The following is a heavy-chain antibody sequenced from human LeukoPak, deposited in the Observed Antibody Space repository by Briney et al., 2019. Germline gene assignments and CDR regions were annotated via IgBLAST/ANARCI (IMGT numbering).Heavy chain of an antibody. J-gene: IGHJ4*02. V-gene: IGHV3-66*01. CDR1: GFTVSSNY. CDR2: IYSGGST. Sequence: PGGSLRLSCAASGFTVSSNYMSWVRQAPGKGLEWVSVIYSGGSTYYADSVKGRFTISRDNSKNTLYLQMNSLGAEDTAVYYCARVNLQWLVRGTFDYWGQGTLVTVSS. D-gene: IGHD6-19*01. CDR3: ARVNLQWLVRGTFDY.